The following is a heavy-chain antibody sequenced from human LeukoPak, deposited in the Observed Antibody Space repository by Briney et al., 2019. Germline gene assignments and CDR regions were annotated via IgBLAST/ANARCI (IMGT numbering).Heavy chain of an antibody. Sequence: PGGSLRLSCEASGFAFSFFAMSWLRQAPGKGLEWVSTINANSGTRSYAASVRGRFTISRDNSTTTLYLQLNTLRAEDTAVYYCAKPISGGLAVTADWFAPWGQGTLVVVSS. D-gene: IGHD6-19*01. V-gene: IGHV3-23*01. CDR3: AKPISGGLAVTADWFAP. CDR2: INANSGTR. J-gene: IGHJ5*01. CDR1: GFAFSFFA.